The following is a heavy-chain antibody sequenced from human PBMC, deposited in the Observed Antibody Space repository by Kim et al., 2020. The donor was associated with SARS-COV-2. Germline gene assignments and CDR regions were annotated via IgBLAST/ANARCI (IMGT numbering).Heavy chain of an antibody. Sequence: ASVKGRFTISRDDSKNTAYLQMNSLNTEDTAVYYCTREIIYCTNGVCRSFWGQGTLVTVSS. D-gene: IGHD2-8*01. J-gene: IGHJ4*02. CDR3: TREIIYCTNGVCRSF. V-gene: IGHV3-73*01.